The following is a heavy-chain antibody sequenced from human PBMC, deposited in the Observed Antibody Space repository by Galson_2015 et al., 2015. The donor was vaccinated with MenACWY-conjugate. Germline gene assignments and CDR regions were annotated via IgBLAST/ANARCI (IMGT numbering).Heavy chain of an antibody. Sequence: SLRLSCAVSGFTFRNYWMTWVRQAPGKGLEWVASIKKDGSEKYYVNSVKGRFTIAKDNAKNSLYLQMNSLRAEDTAIYYCARDNYGTFDIWGQGTMVTVSS. CDR1: GFTFRNYW. V-gene: IGHV3-7*03. CDR3: ARDNYGTFDI. J-gene: IGHJ3*02. CDR2: IKKDGSEK. D-gene: IGHD4-17*01.